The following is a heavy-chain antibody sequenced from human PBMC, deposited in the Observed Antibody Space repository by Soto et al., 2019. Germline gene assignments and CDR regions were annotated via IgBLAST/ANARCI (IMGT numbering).Heavy chain of an antibody. CDR1: GFTFSDHY. D-gene: IGHD5-18*01. CDR3: VRLGYHIGLYFDY. V-gene: IGHV3-72*01. CDR2: TRNKANSYTT. J-gene: IGHJ4*02. Sequence: GGSLRLSCAASGFTFSDHYMDWVRQAPGKGPEWVGRTRNKANSYTTEYAASVKGRFTISRDELKNSMYLQMNSLETEDTAVYYCVRLGYHIGLYFDYWGQGTLVTVSS.